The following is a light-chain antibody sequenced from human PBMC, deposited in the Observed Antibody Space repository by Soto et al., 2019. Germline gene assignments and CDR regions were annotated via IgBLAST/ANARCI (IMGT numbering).Light chain of an antibody. Sequence: DIVMTQSPDSLAVSLGERATINCKSSQSVLYSSNNKNYLAWYQQKPGQPPKLLIYWASTRESGVPDRFSGSGSGTDFPLTLSSLQAEDVAVYYCQQYYSSFWTFGQGTKVEIK. J-gene: IGKJ1*01. CDR3: QQYYSSFWT. CDR1: QSVLYSSNNKNY. V-gene: IGKV4-1*01. CDR2: WAS.